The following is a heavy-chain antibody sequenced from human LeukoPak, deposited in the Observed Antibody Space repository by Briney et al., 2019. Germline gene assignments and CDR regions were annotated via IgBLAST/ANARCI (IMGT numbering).Heavy chain of an antibody. J-gene: IGHJ4*02. V-gene: IGHV3-30*04. CDR1: GFTFSSYA. Sequence: QSGGSLRFSCAASGFTFSSYAMHWVRQAPSKGLEWVAVISYDGSNKYYADSVKGRFTISRDNSKNTLYLQMNSLRAEDTAVYYCAKDMITFGGVIVGEDYWGQGTLVTVSS. CDR3: AKDMITFGGVIVGEDY. CDR2: ISYDGSNK. D-gene: IGHD3-16*02.